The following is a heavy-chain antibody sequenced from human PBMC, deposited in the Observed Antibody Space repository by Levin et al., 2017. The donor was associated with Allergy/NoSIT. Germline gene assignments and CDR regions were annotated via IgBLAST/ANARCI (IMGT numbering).Heavy chain of an antibody. J-gene: IGHJ6*02. Sequence: GGSLRLSCAASGFTFSSYSMNWVRQAPGKGLEWVSSISSSSSYIYYADSVKGRFTISRDNAKNSLYLQMNSLRAEDTAVYYCARDRIAADQGGYGMDVWGQGTTVTVSS. CDR2: ISSSSSYI. V-gene: IGHV3-21*01. CDR3: ARDRIAADQGGYGMDV. D-gene: IGHD6-13*01. CDR1: GFTFSSYS.